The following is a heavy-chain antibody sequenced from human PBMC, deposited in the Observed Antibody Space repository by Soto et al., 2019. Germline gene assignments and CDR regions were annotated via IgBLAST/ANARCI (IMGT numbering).Heavy chain of an antibody. J-gene: IGHJ5*02. CDR3: DRGGRYCTNGVCYTYWFDP. D-gene: IGHD2-8*01. CDR1: GGSISSGGYS. V-gene: IGHV4-30-2*01. CDR2: IYHSGST. Sequence: QLQLQESGSGLVKPSQTLSLTCAVSGGSISSGGYSWSWIRQPPGQGLEWIGYIYHSGSTYYNPSLKSRVTISVDRSKNQFSLKLSSVTAADTAVYYCDRGGRYCTNGVCYTYWFDPWGQGTPVTVS.